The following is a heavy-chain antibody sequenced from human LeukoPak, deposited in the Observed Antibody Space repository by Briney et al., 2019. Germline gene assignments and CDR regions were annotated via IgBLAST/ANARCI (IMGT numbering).Heavy chain of an antibody. J-gene: IGHJ4*02. CDR2: IYYSGST. Sequence: SETLSLTCTVSGGSISSYYWSWIRQPPGKGLEWIGSIYYSGSTNYNPSLKSRVTISVDTSKNQFSLKLSSVTAADTAVYYRARRSSGWYSLDIWGQGNLVTVSS. V-gene: IGHV4-59*08. CDR3: ARRSSGWYSLDI. CDR1: GGSISSYY. D-gene: IGHD6-19*01.